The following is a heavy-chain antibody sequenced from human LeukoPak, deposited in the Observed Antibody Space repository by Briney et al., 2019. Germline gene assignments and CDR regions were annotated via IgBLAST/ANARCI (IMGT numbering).Heavy chain of an antibody. CDR1: GFTFDDYA. J-gene: IGHJ4*02. V-gene: IGHV3-43D*03. Sequence: GGSLRLSCAASGFTFDDYAMHWVRQAPGKGLEWVSLISWDGGSTYYADSVKGRFTISRDNAKNSLYLQMNSLRAEDTAVYYCARLYYYGSGDSVGVDYWGQGTLVTVSS. CDR3: ARLYYYGSGDSVGVDY. CDR2: ISWDGGST. D-gene: IGHD3-10*01.